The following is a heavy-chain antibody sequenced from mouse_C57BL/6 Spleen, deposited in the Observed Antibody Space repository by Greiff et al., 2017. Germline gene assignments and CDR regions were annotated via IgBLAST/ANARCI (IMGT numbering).Heavy chain of an antibody. CDR1: GFTFTDYY. CDR3: ARSTTVVDAMDY. Sequence: EVQGVESGGGLVQPGGSLSLSCAASGFTFTDYYMSWVRQPPGKALEWLGFIRNKANGYTTEYSASVKGRFTISSDNSHIFLYLQMNALRAKDSATYYCARSTTVVDAMDYWGQGTSVTVSS. CDR2: IRNKANGYTT. J-gene: IGHJ4*01. D-gene: IGHD1-1*01. V-gene: IGHV7-3*01.